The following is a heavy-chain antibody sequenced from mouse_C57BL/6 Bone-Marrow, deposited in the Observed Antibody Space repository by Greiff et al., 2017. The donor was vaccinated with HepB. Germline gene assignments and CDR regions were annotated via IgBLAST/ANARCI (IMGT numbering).Heavy chain of an antibody. Sequence: EVQLQQSVAELVRPGASVKLSCTASGFNIKNTYMQWVKQRPEQGLEWIGRIDPANGNTKYAPKFQGKATITADTSSNTAYLQLSSLTSEDTAIYYCASSYGDYWGQGTTLTVSS. CDR2: IDPANGNT. CDR1: GFNIKNTY. D-gene: IGHD1-1*01. CDR3: ASSYGDY. J-gene: IGHJ2*01. V-gene: IGHV14-3*01.